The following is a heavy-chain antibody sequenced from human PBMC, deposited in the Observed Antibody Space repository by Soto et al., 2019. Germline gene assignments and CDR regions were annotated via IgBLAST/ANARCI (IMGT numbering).Heavy chain of an antibody. Sequence: SETLSLTCTVSGGSVSSGSYYWSWIRQPPGKGLEWIGYIYYSGSTNYNPSLKSRVTISVDTSKNQFSLKLSSVTAADTAVYYCARVQAGIVDVWGKGTTVTVSS. CDR2: IYYSGST. J-gene: IGHJ6*04. D-gene: IGHD1-26*01. V-gene: IGHV4-61*01. CDR1: GGSVSSGSYY. CDR3: ARVQAGIVDV.